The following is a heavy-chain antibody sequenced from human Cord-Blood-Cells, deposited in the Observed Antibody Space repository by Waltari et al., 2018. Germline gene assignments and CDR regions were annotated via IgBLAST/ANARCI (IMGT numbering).Heavy chain of an antibody. CDR1: GFTFSSYW. V-gene: IGHV3-74*01. J-gene: IGHJ1*01. Sequence: EVQLVESGGGLVQPGGSLRLSCAASGFTFSSYWMHWVRQAPGKGLVWVSRINSDGRSTGYADSVKGRFTISRDNAKNTLYLQMNSLRAEDTAVYYCARDYGDYAEYFQHWGQGTLVTVSS. D-gene: IGHD4-17*01. CDR2: INSDGRST. CDR3: ARDYGDYAEYFQH.